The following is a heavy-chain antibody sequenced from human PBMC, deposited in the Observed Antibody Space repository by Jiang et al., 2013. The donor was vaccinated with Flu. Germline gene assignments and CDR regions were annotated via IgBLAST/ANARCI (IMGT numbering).Heavy chain of an antibody. D-gene: IGHD3-10*01. V-gene: IGHV4-39*01. CDR2: IYYSGST. Sequence: GSGLVKPSETLSLTCTVSGGSISSSSYYWGWIRQPPGKGLEWIGSIYYSGSTYYNPSLKSRVTISVDTSKNQFSLKLSSVTAADTAVYYCATLLLWFGEPPDYWGQGTLVTVSS. CDR3: ATLLLWFGEPPDY. CDR1: GGSISSSSYY. J-gene: IGHJ4*02.